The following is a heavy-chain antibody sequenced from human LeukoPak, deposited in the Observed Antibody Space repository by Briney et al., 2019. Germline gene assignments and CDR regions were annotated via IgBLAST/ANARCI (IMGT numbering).Heavy chain of an antibody. Sequence: GESLKISCKGSAYTFTTYWVGWVRQMPGKGLEWMGIVYPGDSDTRYSPSFQGQVTISADKSISTAYLQWSSLKASDTAMYYCARHGSMVRGSNWFDPWGQGTLVTVSS. J-gene: IGHJ5*02. D-gene: IGHD3-10*01. CDR3: ARHGSMVRGSNWFDP. CDR2: VYPGDSDT. CDR1: AYTFTTYW. V-gene: IGHV5-51*01.